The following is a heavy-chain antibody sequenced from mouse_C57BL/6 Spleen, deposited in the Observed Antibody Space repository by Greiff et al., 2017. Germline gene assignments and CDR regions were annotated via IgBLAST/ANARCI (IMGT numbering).Heavy chain of an antibody. V-gene: IGHV1-54*01. J-gene: IGHJ3*01. CDR3: ATNYYGSPAWFAY. CDR2: INPGSGGT. Sequence: VQRVESGAELVRPGTSVKVSCKASGYAFTNYLIEWVKQRPGQGLEWIGVINPGSGGTNYNEKFKGKATLTADKSSSTAYMQLSSLTSEDSAVYFCATNYYGSPAWFAYWGQGTLVTVSA. CDR1: GYAFTNYL. D-gene: IGHD1-1*01.